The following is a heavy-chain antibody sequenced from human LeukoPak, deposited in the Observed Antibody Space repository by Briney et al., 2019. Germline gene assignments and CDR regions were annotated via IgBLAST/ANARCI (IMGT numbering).Heavy chain of an antibody. Sequence: SETLSLTCAVYGGSFSGYYWSWIRQPPGKGLEWIGEINHSGSTNYNPSLKSRVTISVDTSKNQFSLKLSSVTAADTAVYYCVRGPLVGASLDYWGQGTLVTVSS. CDR2: INHSGST. D-gene: IGHD1-26*01. CDR1: GGSFSGYY. CDR3: VRGPLVGASLDY. V-gene: IGHV4-34*01. J-gene: IGHJ4*02.